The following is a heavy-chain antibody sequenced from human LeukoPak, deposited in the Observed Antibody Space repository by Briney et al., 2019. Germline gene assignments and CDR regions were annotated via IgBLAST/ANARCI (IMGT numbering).Heavy chain of an antibody. V-gene: IGHV1-69*13. CDR2: IIPIFGTA. CDR3: ARSFYYDFWSGYTFDY. D-gene: IGHD3-3*01. J-gene: IGHJ4*02. Sequence: SVTVSCTASGYTFTGYYMHWVRQAPGQGLEWMGGIIPIFGTANYAQKFQGRVTITADESTSTAYMELSSLRSEDTAVYYCARSFYYDFWSGYTFDYWGQGTLVTVSS. CDR1: GYTFTGYY.